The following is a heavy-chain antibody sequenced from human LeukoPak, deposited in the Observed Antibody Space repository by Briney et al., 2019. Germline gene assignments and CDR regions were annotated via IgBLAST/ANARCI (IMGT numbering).Heavy chain of an antibody. J-gene: IGHJ3*02. CDR3: ARPRGGYCSSTSCSDAFDI. V-gene: IGHV4-39*01. Sequence: SETLSLTCTVSGGSISSSSYYWGWIRQPPGKGLEWIGSIYYSGSTYYNPSLKSRVTISVDTSKNQFSLKLSSVTAADTAVYYCARPRGGYCSSTSCSDAFDIWGQGTIVTASS. D-gene: IGHD2-2*01. CDR1: GGSISSSSYY. CDR2: IYYSGST.